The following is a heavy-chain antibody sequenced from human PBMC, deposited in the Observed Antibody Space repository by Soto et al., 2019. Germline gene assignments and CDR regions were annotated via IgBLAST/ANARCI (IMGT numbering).Heavy chain of an antibody. D-gene: IGHD6-13*01. CDR1: GYSFTIYW. J-gene: IGHJ4*02. CDR2: IYPSDSDT. V-gene: IGHV5-51*01. Sequence: GESLNISCKASGYSFTIYWIGWVRQMPGKGLEWMGIIYPSDSDTRYSPSFQGQVTISADKSISTAHLQWSSLKASDTAMYYCARQARYSSSWPDWGQGTLVTSPQ. CDR3: ARQARYSSSWPD.